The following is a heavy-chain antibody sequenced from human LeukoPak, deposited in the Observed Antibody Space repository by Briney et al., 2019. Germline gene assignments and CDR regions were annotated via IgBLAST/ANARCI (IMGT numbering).Heavy chain of an antibody. Sequence: ASVKVSCKASGYTFTSYDINWVRQATGQGLEWMGWMNPNSGNTGYAQKFQGRVTMTRNTSISTAYMELSRLRSDDTAVYYCARYYSGYVRWFDPWGQGTLVTVSS. V-gene: IGHV1-8*01. CDR2: MNPNSGNT. D-gene: IGHD5-12*01. J-gene: IGHJ5*02. CDR3: ARYYSGYVRWFDP. CDR1: GYTFTSYD.